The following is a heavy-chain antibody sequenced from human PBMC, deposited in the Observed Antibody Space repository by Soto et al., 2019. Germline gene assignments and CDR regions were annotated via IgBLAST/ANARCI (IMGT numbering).Heavy chain of an antibody. Sequence: SETLSLTCAVYGGSFSGYYWSWIRQPPGKGLEWIGYIYYSGSTNYNPSLKSRVTISVDTSKNQFSLKLSSVTAADTAVYYCARVGSYADVWGQGTTVTVSS. V-gene: IGHV4-59*01. CDR2: IYYSGST. J-gene: IGHJ6*02. CDR3: ARVGSYADV. CDR1: GGSFSGYY. D-gene: IGHD2-8*01.